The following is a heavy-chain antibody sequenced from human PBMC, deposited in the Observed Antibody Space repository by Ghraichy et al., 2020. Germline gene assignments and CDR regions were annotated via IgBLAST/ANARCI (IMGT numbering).Heavy chain of an antibody. V-gene: IGHV3-21*01. Sequence: GGSLRLSCLASDLFFSPTPITWVHPAPWKGLEWVSSISSSTRYIYYADSVKGRFTISRDNAQNSLYLQMNSLRAEDTAVYYCSRGGGAGTPVLYHMDVWGLCITVTVSS. CDR2: ISSSTRYI. CDR1: DLFFSPTP. D-gene: IGHD6-19*01. CDR3: SRGGGAGTPVLYHMDV. J-gene: IGHJ6*02.